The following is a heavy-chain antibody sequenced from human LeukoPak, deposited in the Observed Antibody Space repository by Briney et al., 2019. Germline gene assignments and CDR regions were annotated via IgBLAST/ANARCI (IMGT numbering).Heavy chain of an antibody. CDR2: ISGSGGST. CDR1: GFTFSSYA. D-gene: IGHD5-24*01. V-gene: IGHV3-23*01. CDR3: AKGDRRDGYIDY. J-gene: IGHJ4*02. Sequence: GGSLRLSCAASGFTFSSYAMSWVRQAPGKGLEWVSAISGSGGSTYYADSVEGRFTISRDNSKNTLYLQMNSLRAEDTAVYYCAKGDRRDGYIDYWGQGTLVTVSS.